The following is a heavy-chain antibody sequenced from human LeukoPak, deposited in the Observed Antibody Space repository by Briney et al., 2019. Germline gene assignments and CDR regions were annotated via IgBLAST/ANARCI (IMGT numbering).Heavy chain of an antibody. J-gene: IGHJ4*02. CDR1: GYAFTIYG. CDR3: ARDPGSSRGFDY. Sequence: ASVTVSCKASGYAFTIYGISWVRQAPGQGPEWMGWISTYNGNTNYAQKFQGRVTMTTDTSTSTAYMELRSLRSDDTAVYYCARDPGSSRGFDYWGQGTLVTVSS. CDR2: ISTYNGNT. V-gene: IGHV1-18*01. D-gene: IGHD6-6*01.